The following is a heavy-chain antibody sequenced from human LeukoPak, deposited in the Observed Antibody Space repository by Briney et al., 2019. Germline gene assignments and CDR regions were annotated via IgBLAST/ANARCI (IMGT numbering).Heavy chain of an antibody. CDR1: GFDFCTYE. D-gene: IGHD1-26*01. J-gene: IGHJ3*02. CDR3: AREPGAIAFDI. CDR2: ISSSGSTT. V-gene: IGHV3-48*03. Sequence: GGSLRLSCAASGFDFCTYEMNWVRQAPGKGLDWVSYISSSGSTTYYADSVKGRVTISRDNAKNSLYLQMNSLRAEDTAVYYCAREPGAIAFDIWGQGTLVTVSS.